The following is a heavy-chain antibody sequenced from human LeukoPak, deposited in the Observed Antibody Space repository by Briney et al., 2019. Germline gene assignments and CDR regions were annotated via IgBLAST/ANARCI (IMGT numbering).Heavy chain of an antibody. CDR3: AKGYPTITMIKGDYFDY. CDR2: ISWNSGSI. J-gene: IGHJ4*02. Sequence: GRSLRLSCAASGFTFDDYAMHWVRQAPGKGLEWVSGISWNSGSIGYADSVKGRFTISRDNAKNSLYLQMNSLRAEDTALYYCAKGYPTITMIKGDYFDYWGQGTLVTVSS. CDR1: GFTFDDYA. V-gene: IGHV3-9*01. D-gene: IGHD3-22*01.